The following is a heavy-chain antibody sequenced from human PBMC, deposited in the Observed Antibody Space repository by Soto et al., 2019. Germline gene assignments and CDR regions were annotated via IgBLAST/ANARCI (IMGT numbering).Heavy chain of an antibody. CDR3: ATTYYYDSSGQVGVAFDT. J-gene: IGHJ3*02. V-gene: IGHV4-31*03. Sequence: SETLSLTCTVSGGSISSGGYYWSWIRQHPGKGLEWIGYIYYSGSTYYNPSLKSRVTISADTSKNQFSLKLSSVTAADTAVYYCATTYYYDSSGQVGVAFDTWGQGTMVTVSS. D-gene: IGHD3-22*01. CDR2: IYYSGST. CDR1: GGSISSGGYY.